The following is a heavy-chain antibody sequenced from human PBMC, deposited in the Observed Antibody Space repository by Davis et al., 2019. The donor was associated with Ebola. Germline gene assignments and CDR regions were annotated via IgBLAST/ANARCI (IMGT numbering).Heavy chain of an antibody. CDR2: INHSGST. J-gene: IGHJ4*02. D-gene: IGHD4-11*01. Sequence: SETLSLTCAVYGGSFSGYYWSWIRQPPGKGLEWIGEINHSGSTNYNPSLKSRVTISVDTSKNQFSLKLSSVTAADTAVYYCATTPRYSSHGAYFDYWGQGTLVTVSS. CDR1: GGSFSGYY. V-gene: IGHV4-34*01. CDR3: ATTPRYSSHGAYFDY.